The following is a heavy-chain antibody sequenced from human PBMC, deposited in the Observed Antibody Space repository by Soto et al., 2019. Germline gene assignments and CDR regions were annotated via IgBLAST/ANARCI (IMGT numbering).Heavy chain of an antibody. J-gene: IGHJ2*01. D-gene: IGHD6-19*01. CDR2: ISGSGGST. CDR1: GFTFSSYA. Sequence: EVQLLESGGGLVQPGGSLRLSCAASGFTFSSYAMSWVRQAPGKGLEWVSAISGSGGSTYYADSVKGRFTISRDNSKNTLYLQMNSLSAENTAVYYCAKDTEQWLTWYFDLWGRGTLVTVSS. CDR3: AKDTEQWLTWYFDL. V-gene: IGHV3-23*01.